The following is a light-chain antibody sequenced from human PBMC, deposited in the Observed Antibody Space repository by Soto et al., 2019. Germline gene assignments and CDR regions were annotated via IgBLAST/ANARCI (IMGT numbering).Light chain of an antibody. J-gene: IGKJ4*01. V-gene: IGKV1-33*01. CDR1: QGISKF. CDR2: DAS. Sequence: DIQMTQSPSSLSASVGDRVTITCQASQGISKFLNWYQLKPGKAPRLLIFDASSVETGVPSRFSGSGSGTHFTFTIDSLQAEDLATYYCQQYEDLPLTFGGGTTVEI. CDR3: QQYEDLPLT.